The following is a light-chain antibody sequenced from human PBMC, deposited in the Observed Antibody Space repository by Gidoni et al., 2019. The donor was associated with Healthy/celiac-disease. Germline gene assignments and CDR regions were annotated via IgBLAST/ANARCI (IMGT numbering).Light chain of an antibody. CDR1: QSVSTY. J-gene: IGKJ5*01. Sequence: IVLTQSPATLSLSPGVRATLSCWASQSVSTYLAWYQQKPGQAPRLLIYDASNRTTGIPARCSGSGSGTDYTLTISSLEHEDVAVYYCQQRSNWPPITFGQGTRLEIK. CDR3: QQRSNWPPIT. V-gene: IGKV3-11*01. CDR2: DAS.